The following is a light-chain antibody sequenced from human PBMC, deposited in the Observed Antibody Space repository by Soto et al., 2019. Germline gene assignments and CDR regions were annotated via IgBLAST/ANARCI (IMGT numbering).Light chain of an antibody. CDR1: QNISRW. Sequence: DIEMTQSPCTLSASVGDSVTITCRASQNISRWLAWYQQKPGKAPNLLIYDASTIDGGVLTSFSGSSSGTEFTITIGRLQPDDFANYYCQQHANYFQTCGHGNKVEIK. CDR3: QQHANYFQT. CDR2: DAS. J-gene: IGKJ1*01. V-gene: IGKV1-5*01.